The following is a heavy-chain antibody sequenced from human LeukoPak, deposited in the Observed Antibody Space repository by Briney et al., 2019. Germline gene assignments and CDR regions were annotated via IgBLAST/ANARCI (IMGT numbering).Heavy chain of an antibody. D-gene: IGHD6-13*01. CDR2: ISSSSSYI. Sequence: PGGSLRLSCAASGFTFSSYSMNSVRQAPGKGLEWVSSISSSSSYIYYADSVKGRFTISRDNAKNSLYLQMNSLRAEDTAVYYCARGLGIAAAGTVRYWGQGTLVTVSS. CDR1: GFTFSSYS. V-gene: IGHV3-21*01. CDR3: ARGLGIAAAGTVRY. J-gene: IGHJ4*02.